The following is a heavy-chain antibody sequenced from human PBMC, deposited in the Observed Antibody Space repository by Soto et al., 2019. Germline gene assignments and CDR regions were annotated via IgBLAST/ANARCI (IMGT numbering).Heavy chain of an antibody. CDR3: ARSAPLTKRSYYYYGMDV. CDR1: GYTFTGYY. Sequence: ASVKVSCXASGYTFTGYYMHWVRLAPGQGLEWMGWINPNSGGTNYAQKFQGWVTMTRDTSISTAYMELSRLRSDDTAVYYCARSAPLTKRSYYYYGMDVWGQGTTVTVSS. V-gene: IGHV1-2*04. CDR2: INPNSGGT. J-gene: IGHJ6*02.